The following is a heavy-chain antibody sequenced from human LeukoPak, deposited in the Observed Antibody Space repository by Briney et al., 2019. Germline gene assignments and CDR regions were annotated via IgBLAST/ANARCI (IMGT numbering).Heavy chain of an antibody. J-gene: IGHJ6*03. CDR3: ARDRYYGEPDYYYMDV. CDR2: IIPIFGTA. Sequence: SVKVSCKASGGTFSSYAISWVRQAPGQGLEWMGRIIPIFGTANYAQKFQGRVTIPTDESTSTAYMELSSLRSEDTAVYYCARDRYYGEPDYYYMDVWGKGTTVTVSS. D-gene: IGHD4-17*01. CDR1: GGTFSSYA. V-gene: IGHV1-69*05.